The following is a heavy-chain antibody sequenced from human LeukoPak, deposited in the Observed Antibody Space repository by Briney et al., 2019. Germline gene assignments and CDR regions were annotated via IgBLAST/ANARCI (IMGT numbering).Heavy chain of an antibody. Sequence: GGSLRLSCAASGFTFSSYSMNWVRQAPGKGLEWVSSISSSSSYIYYADSVKGRFTISRDNAKNSLYLQMNSLRAEDTAVYYCARDPLAYCGGDCPQGWFDPWGQGTLVTVSS. CDR1: GFTFSSYS. D-gene: IGHD2-21*02. CDR2: ISSSSSYI. J-gene: IGHJ5*02. V-gene: IGHV3-21*01. CDR3: ARDPLAYCGGDCPQGWFDP.